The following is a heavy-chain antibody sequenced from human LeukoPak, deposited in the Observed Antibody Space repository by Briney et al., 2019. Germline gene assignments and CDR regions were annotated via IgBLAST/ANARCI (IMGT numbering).Heavy chain of an antibody. CDR1: GFTFSSYW. CDR2: ISSSSAYI. D-gene: IGHD2-8*02. V-gene: IGHV3-21*01. CDR3: ASSSTGDY. Sequence: PGGSLRLSCAASGFTFSSYWMSWVRQAPGKGLEWVSSISSSSAYIYYADSVEGRFTISRDSAKNSLYLQMNSLRTEDTAVYYCASSSTGDYWGQGTLVTVSS. J-gene: IGHJ4*02.